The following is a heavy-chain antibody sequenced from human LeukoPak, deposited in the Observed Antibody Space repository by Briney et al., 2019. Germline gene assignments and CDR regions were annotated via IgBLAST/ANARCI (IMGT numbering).Heavy chain of an antibody. J-gene: IGHJ4*02. CDR3: ARVGGPTTVVTRDLDY. D-gene: IGHD4-23*01. Sequence: GASVKVSCKASGYTFTSYGISWVRQAPGQGLEWMGWISAYNGNTNYAQKLQGRVTMTTDTSTSTAYMELRSLRSDDTAVYYCARVGGPTTVVTRDLDYWGQGTLVTVSS. CDR1: GYTFTSYG. V-gene: IGHV1-18*01. CDR2: ISAYNGNT.